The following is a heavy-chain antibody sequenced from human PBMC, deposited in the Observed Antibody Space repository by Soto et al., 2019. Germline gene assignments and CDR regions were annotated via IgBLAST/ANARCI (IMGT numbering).Heavy chain of an antibody. CDR3: ARGAAARWFDP. Sequence: EILSLTCAVYGGSFSGYYWSWIRQPPGKGLEWIGEINHSGSTNYNPSLKSRVTIPVDTSKNQFSLQLSSVTAADTAVYYCARGAAARWFDPWGQGTLVTVSS. V-gene: IGHV4-34*01. D-gene: IGHD6-6*01. CDR2: INHSGST. CDR1: GGSFSGYY. J-gene: IGHJ5*02.